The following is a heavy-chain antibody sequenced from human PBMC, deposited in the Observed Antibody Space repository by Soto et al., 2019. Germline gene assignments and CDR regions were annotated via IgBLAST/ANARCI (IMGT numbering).Heavy chain of an antibody. D-gene: IGHD4-17*01. Sequence: PGGSMRLSCAASGFTVSSNYMSWVRQTPGKGLEWVSVIYSGGSTYYADSVKGRFTISRDNSKNTLYLQMNSLRAEDTAVCYCASYYPYGDPTNHFDYRGQGTLVTVSS. J-gene: IGHJ4*02. CDR2: IYSGGST. CDR1: GFTVSSNY. CDR3: ASYYPYGDPTNHFDY. V-gene: IGHV3-66*01.